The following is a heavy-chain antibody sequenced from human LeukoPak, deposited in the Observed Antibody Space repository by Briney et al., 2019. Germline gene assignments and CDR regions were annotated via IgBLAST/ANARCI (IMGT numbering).Heavy chain of an antibody. CDR2: INAGNGNT. CDR1: GYTFTSYA. D-gene: IGHD3-22*01. V-gene: IGHV1-3*03. CDR3: ARDGNYYDSSGHFDY. J-gene: IGHJ4*02. Sequence: GASVKVSCKASGYTFTSYAMHWVRQAPGQRLEWMGWINAGNGNTKYSQEFQGRVTITRDTSASTAYMELSSLRSEDMAVYYCARDGNYYDSSGHFDYWGQGTLVTVSS.